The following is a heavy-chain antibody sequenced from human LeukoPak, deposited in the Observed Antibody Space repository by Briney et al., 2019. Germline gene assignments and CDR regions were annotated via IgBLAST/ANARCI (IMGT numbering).Heavy chain of an antibody. J-gene: IGHJ6*03. CDR3: ARTTEAHSWQTRYYSYYMDV. V-gene: IGHV4-39*07. CDR1: GGAISTSSYY. Sequence: TSDTLSLTCSVSGGAISTSSYYWGWVRQPPGKGLEWIGSLSYSGNTHYSPSLKSRVSISLDTSNSQFSLILDSVTAADTAVYYCARTTEAHSWQTRYYSYYMDVWGKGTTVTVSS. CDR2: LSYSGNT. D-gene: IGHD6-13*01.